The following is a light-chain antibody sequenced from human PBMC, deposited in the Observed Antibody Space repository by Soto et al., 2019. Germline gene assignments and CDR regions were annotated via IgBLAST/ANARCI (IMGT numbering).Light chain of an antibody. CDR3: QQYNTYLWT. CDR2: DAS. J-gene: IGKJ1*01. Sequence: DIQMTQSPSTLSASVGDRVTITCRASQSISDSLAWYQQKPGKAPKLLIYDASSLESGVPSRFSGSKSGTEFTLTISSLQPDDFATYYCQQYNTYLWTFGQGTKVEIK. CDR1: QSISDS. V-gene: IGKV1-5*01.